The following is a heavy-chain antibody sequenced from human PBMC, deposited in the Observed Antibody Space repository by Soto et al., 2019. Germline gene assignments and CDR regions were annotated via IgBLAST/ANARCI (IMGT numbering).Heavy chain of an antibody. CDR1: GYTFTSYA. Sequence: QVQVVQSGAEVKKPGASVKVSCKASGYTFTSYAMHWVRQAPGQRLEWMGWINTAKGYTKYSQMFQGRVTIARDTSARTAYMELSSLNSEDTAVYYCVRGSSSATTFYFDLWGRGTLVTVSS. D-gene: IGHD2-2*01. CDR3: VRGSSSATTFYFDL. V-gene: IGHV1-3*04. CDR2: INTAKGYT. J-gene: IGHJ2*01.